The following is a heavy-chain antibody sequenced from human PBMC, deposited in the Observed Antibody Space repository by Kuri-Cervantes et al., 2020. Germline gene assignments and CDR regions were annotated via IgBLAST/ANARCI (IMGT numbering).Heavy chain of an antibody. CDR1: GGSISSSSYY. V-gene: IGHV4-39*01. CDR2: IYYSGST. J-gene: IGHJ4*02. Sequence: SETLSLTCTVSGGSISSSSYYWGWIRQPPGKGLEWIGSIYYSGSTYYNPSLKSRVTISVDTSKNQFSLKLSSVTAADTAVYYCARQIKATSLWFGELGRGDYFDYWGQGTLVTVSS. CDR3: ARQIKATSLWFGELGRGDYFDY. D-gene: IGHD3-10*01.